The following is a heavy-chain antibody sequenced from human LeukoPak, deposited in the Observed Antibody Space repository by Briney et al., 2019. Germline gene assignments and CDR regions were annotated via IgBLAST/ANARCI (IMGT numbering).Heavy chain of an antibody. CDR3: ARRGPSVAGPYDY. CDR1: GFTFSSYA. V-gene: IGHV3-23*01. J-gene: IGHJ4*02. CDR2: ISGSGGST. Sequence: VGSLRLSCAASGFTFSSYAMSWVRQAPGKGLEWVSAISGSGGSTYYADSVKGRFTISRDNAKNPLYLQMNSLRAEDTAVYFCARRGPSVAGPYDYWGQGTLVTVSS. D-gene: IGHD6-19*01.